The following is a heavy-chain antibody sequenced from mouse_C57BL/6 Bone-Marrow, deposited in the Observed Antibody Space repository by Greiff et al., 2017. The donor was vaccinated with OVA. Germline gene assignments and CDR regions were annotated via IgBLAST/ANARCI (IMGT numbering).Heavy chain of an antibody. CDR1: GFTFSSYT. Sequence: EVQLVESGGGLVKPGGSLKLSCAASGFTFSSYTMSWVRQTPEKSLEWVATISGGGGNTYYPDSVKGRFTISRDNAKNTLSLQMSSLRSEDTALYYCARRGTYYGNYDAMDYWGQGTSVTVSS. D-gene: IGHD2-10*01. J-gene: IGHJ4*01. CDR3: ARRGTYYGNYDAMDY. V-gene: IGHV5-9*01. CDR2: ISGGGGNT.